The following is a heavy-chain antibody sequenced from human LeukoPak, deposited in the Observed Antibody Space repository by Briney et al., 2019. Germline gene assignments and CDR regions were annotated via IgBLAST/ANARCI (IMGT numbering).Heavy chain of an antibody. J-gene: IGHJ6*02. CDR3: ARHSSGLGYDYYYYGMDV. CDR2: ISSSGSTI. Sequence: PGGSLRLSYAASGFTFSSYEMNWVRQAPGEGLGWVSYISSSGSTIYYADSVNGRSTTSRDNAKTSMYLQMTRLRAEDTAVYYCARHSSGLGYDYYYYGMDVWGQGTTVTVSS. CDR1: GFTFSSYE. V-gene: IGHV3-48*03. D-gene: IGHD6-19*01.